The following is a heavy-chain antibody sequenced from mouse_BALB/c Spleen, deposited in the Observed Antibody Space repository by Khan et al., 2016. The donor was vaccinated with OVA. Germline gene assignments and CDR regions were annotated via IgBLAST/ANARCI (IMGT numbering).Heavy chain of an antibody. J-gene: IGHJ3*01. CDR2: IWSGGST. Sequence: VQLKESGPGLVQPSQSLSITCTVSGFSLTTYGVHWVRQSPGKGLEWLGVIWSGGSTDYNAAFISRLSISKDNSKSQVFFKMNSLQANDTAIYYCARNYDYDEGLAYWGQGTLVTVSA. CDR3: ARNYDYDEGLAY. CDR1: GFSLTTYG. D-gene: IGHD2-4*01. V-gene: IGHV2-2*02.